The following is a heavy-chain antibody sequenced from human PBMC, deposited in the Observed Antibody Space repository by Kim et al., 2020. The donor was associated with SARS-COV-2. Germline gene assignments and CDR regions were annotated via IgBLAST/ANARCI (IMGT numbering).Heavy chain of an antibody. J-gene: IGHJ2*01. Sequence: GGSLRLSCAASGFTFSTYAMNWVRQAPGKGLDWVSSIGASDGSTSYADSVKGRFTISRDNSKHTLYLQMNGLRAEDAAIYDCARSIPYWYFDLWGRGTLVTVSS. CDR2: IGASDGST. V-gene: IGHV3-23*01. D-gene: IGHD2-21*01. CDR3: ARSIPYWYFDL. CDR1: GFTFSTYA.